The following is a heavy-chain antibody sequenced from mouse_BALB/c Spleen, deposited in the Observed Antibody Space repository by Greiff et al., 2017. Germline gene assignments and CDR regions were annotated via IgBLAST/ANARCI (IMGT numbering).Heavy chain of an antibody. CDR2: IWSGGST. D-gene: IGHD1-1*01. Sequence: QVQLQQSGPGLVQPSQSLSITCTVSGFSLTSYGVHWVRQSPGKGLEWLGVIWSGGSTDYNAAFISRLSISKDNSKSQVFFKMNSLQADDTAIYYCARDYYYGSRYYYAMDYWGQGTSVTVSS. V-gene: IGHV2-4-1*01. J-gene: IGHJ4*01. CDR1: GFSLTSYG. CDR3: ARDYYYGSRYYYAMDY.